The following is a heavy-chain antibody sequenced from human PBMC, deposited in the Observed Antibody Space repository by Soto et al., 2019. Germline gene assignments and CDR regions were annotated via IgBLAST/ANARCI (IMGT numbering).Heavy chain of an antibody. J-gene: IGHJ4*02. CDR3: TRHGFFTFDN. Sequence: EVQLVESGGGLVQPGGSLRLSCAASGFLFSGHWMGWVRQTPGKGLEWVANINKDGTDVKYVDSVKGRFFASRDNAKSSLYLQMNSLRVDDTAVYFCTRHGFFTFDNWGLGSLVTVSS. V-gene: IGHV3-7*01. D-gene: IGHD4-17*01. CDR1: GFLFSGHW. CDR2: INKDGTDV.